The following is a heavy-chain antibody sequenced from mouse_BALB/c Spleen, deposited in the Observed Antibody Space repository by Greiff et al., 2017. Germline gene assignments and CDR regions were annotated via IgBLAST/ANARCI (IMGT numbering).Heavy chain of an antibody. D-gene: IGHD2-4*01. CDR3: TRPDYYDYDGDY. CDR1: GFTFSNYW. CDR2: IRLKSNNYAT. Sequence: EVQLVESGGGLVQPGGSMKLSCVASGFTFSNYWMNWVRQSPEKGLEWVAEIRLKSNNYATHYAESVKGRFTISRDDSKSSVYLQMNNLRAEDTGIYYCTRPDYYDYDGDYWGQGTTLTVSS. J-gene: IGHJ2*01. V-gene: IGHV6-6*02.